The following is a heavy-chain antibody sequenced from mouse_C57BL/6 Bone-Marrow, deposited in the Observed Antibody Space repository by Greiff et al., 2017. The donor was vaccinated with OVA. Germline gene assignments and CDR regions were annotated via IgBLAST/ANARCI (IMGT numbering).Heavy chain of an antibody. CDR2: INPGSGGT. Sequence: VQLQESGAELVRPGTSVKVSCKASGYAFTNYLIEWVKQRPGQGLEWIGVINPGSGGTNYNEKFKGKATLTADKSSSTAYMQLSSLTSEDSAVYFWARRGYYGDYWGQGTSVTVSS. V-gene: IGHV1-54*01. CDR1: GYAFTNYL. CDR3: ARRGYYGDY. D-gene: IGHD1-1*01. J-gene: IGHJ4*01.